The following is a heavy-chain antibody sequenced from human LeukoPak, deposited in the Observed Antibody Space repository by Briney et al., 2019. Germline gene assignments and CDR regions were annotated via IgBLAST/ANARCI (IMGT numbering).Heavy chain of an antibody. CDR1: GFTFNTYW. V-gene: IGHV3-74*01. CDR3: AGGYDSRY. CDR2: IKSDGSST. Sequence: GGSLRLSCAASGFTFNTYWMQWVRQAPGKGLVWVSRIKSDGSSTAYADSVKGRFTISRDNAKNTLYLQMNSLRDDDTAVYYCAGGYDSRYWGQGTLVTVSS. J-gene: IGHJ1*01. D-gene: IGHD3-22*01.